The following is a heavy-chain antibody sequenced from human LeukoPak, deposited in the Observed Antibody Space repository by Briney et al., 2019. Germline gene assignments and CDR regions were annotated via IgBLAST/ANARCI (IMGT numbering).Heavy chain of an antibody. CDR1: GASVSDGNYY. J-gene: IGHJ3*02. CDR2: MFYSEST. Sequence: SETLSLTCSVSGASVSDGNYYWSWIRQPPGKGLVWIGYMFYSESTKYNPSLKSRVTISVDKPKNQFSLHMSSVTAADTAVYYCARDSASTGYMNAFDIWGQGTMVTVSS. V-gene: IGHV4-61*01. CDR3: ARDSASTGYMNAFDI. D-gene: IGHD3-22*01.